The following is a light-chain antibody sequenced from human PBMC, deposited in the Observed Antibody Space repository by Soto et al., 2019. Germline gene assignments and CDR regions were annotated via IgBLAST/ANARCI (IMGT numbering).Light chain of an antibody. CDR2: AAS. CDR3: QQLHSFPLT. V-gene: IGKV1-9*01. J-gene: IGKJ4*01. Sequence: DIQLTQSPSFLSASVGDRVTITCRASQGISSYLAWYQEKPGKAPKLLIYAASILQSGVPSRFSGSGSGTEFTLTISSLQPEDFATYCCQQLHSFPLTFGGGTKVEI. CDR1: QGISSY.